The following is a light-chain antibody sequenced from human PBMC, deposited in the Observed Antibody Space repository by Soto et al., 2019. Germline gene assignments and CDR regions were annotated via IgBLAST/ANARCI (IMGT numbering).Light chain of an antibody. CDR3: AAWDDTLSGVV. CDR1: TSNIGTNP. V-gene: IGLV1-44*01. J-gene: IGLJ2*01. Sequence: QSVLTQPPSASGTPGQRVTISCSGSTSNIGTNPVNWYQQLAGTAPKLLIYRNDLRPSGVPARFSGSKSGTSASLAISGLQSVDEAQYYCAAWDDTLSGVVFGGGTKLTVL. CDR2: RND.